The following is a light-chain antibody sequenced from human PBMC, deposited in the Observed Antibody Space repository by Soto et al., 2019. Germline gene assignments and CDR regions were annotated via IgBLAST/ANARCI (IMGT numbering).Light chain of an antibody. CDR1: SSNIGSNY. V-gene: IGLV1-47*01. CDR2: RNN. CDR3: AAWDDSLSGRL. J-gene: IGLJ2*01. Sequence: QSVLTQPPSASGTPGQRVTISCSGSSSNIGSNYVYWYQQLPGTAPKLLIYRNNQRASGVPDRFSGSKSGTSASLAISGLRSEDEADYYCAAWDDSLSGRLFGGGTKLTVL.